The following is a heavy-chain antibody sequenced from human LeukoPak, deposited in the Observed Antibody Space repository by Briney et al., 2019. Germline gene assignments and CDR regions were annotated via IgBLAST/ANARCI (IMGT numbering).Heavy chain of an antibody. Sequence: SETLSLTCTVSGGSISSSSYYWGWIRQPPGKGLEWIGSIYYSGSTNYNPSLKSRVTISVDTSKNQFSLKLSSVTAADAAVYYCVRAGDIAVSWFGDLLSSETYFDYWGQGTLVTVSS. J-gene: IGHJ4*02. CDR2: IYYSGST. CDR1: GGSISSSSYY. D-gene: IGHD3-10*01. V-gene: IGHV4-39*07. CDR3: VRAGDIAVSWFGDLLSSETYFDY.